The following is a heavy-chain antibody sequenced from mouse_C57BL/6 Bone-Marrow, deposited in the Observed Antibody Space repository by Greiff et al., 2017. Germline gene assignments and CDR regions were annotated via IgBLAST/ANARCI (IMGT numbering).Heavy chain of an antibody. Sequence: EVQGVESGGGLVKPGGSLKLSCAASGFTFSSYAMSWVRQTPEKRLEWVATISDGGSYTYYPDNVKGRFTISRDNAKNNLYLQMSHLKSEDTAMYYCAREGGGGYWGQGTTLTVSS. CDR1: GFTFSSYA. V-gene: IGHV5-4*01. CDR3: AREGGGGY. CDR2: ISDGGSYT. J-gene: IGHJ2*01.